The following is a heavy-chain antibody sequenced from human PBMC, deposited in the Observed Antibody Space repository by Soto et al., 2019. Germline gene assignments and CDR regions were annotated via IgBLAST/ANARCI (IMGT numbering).Heavy chain of an antibody. CDR1: GGSISSYY. Sequence: QVQLQESGPGLVKPSETLSLTCTVSGGSISSYYWSWIRQPPGKGLEWIGYIYYSGSTNYNPSLKSRVTISVDTSNNQYSLNLSSVTAADTAVYYCARRWGTTFDYWGQGTLVTVSS. CDR2: IYYSGST. D-gene: IGHD3-16*01. V-gene: IGHV4-59*08. CDR3: ARRWGTTFDY. J-gene: IGHJ4*02.